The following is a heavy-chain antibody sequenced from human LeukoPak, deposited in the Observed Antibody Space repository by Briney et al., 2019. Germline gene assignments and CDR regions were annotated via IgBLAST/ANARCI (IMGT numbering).Heavy chain of an antibody. D-gene: IGHD3-22*01. V-gene: IGHV3-21*01. Sequence: QPGRSLRLSCAASGFPFNTYTMHWVRQAPGKGLEWVSSISSSSSYIYYADSVKGRFTISRDNAKNSLHLQMNSLRAEGTAVYYCAKNYYDSSGLFDYWGQGTLVIVSS. CDR3: AKNYYDSSGLFDY. J-gene: IGHJ4*02. CDR1: GFPFNTYT. CDR2: ISSSSSYI.